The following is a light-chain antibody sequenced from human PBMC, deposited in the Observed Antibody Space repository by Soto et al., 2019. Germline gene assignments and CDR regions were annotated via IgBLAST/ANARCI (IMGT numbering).Light chain of an antibody. CDR2: AAT. CDR3: QQSHSRVT. Sequence: DIQMTQSPSSLSASVGDRVTITSRASQSVSSRLSWYQQNPGKAPTLLIYAATRLQSGVPSRFSASRSGTHFTLTINGLQPGDFATYYCQQSHSRVTFGQGTKVDI. V-gene: IGKV1-39*01. CDR1: QSVSSR. J-gene: IGKJ1*01.